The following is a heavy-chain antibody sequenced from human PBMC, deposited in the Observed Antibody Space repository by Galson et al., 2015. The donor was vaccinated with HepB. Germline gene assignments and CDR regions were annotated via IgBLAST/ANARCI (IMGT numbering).Heavy chain of an antibody. V-gene: IGHV3-21*01. D-gene: IGHD3-22*01. CDR3: ARDYYYDSSGNYHAIGEDAFDI. CDR2: ISSRSSYI. CDR1: GFTFSGYT. J-gene: IGHJ3*02. Sequence: SLRLSCAASGFTFSGYTMNWVRQAPGKGLEWVSSISSRSSYIYYADSVKGRFTISRDNAKNSLYLQMNSLRAEDTAVYYCARDYYYDSSGNYHAIGEDAFDIWGQGTMVTVSS.